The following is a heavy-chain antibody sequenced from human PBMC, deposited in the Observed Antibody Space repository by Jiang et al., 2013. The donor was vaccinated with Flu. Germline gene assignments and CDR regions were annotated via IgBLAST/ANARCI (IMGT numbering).Heavy chain of an antibody. CDR1: GYSFTSYW. J-gene: IGHJ4*02. D-gene: IGHD5-18*01. CDR3: ARQATAMGQIDY. V-gene: IGHV5-51*01. CDR2: IYPGDSDT. Sequence: GAEVKKPGESLKIPCKASGYSFTSYWIGWVRQMPGKGLEWIGIIYPGDSDTRYSPSFQGQVTISADRSITTAYLQWSSLKASDTAMYYCARQATAMGQIDYVGPGSPGHRLL.